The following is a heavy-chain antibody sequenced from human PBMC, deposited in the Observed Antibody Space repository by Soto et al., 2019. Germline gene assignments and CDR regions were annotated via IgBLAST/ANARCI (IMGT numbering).Heavy chain of an antibody. CDR3: AKDLGGSYPFRSY. CDR2: ISGSGGST. CDR1: GFTFSSYA. J-gene: IGHJ4*02. Sequence: EVQLLESGGGLVQPGGSLRLSCAASGFTFSSYAMSWVRQAPGKGLEWVSAISGSGGSTYYADSVTGRSTISRDNPKNPLYLQMTSLRAEDTAVYYCAKDLGGSYPFRSYWGLGTLVTVSS. D-gene: IGHD1-26*01. V-gene: IGHV3-23*01.